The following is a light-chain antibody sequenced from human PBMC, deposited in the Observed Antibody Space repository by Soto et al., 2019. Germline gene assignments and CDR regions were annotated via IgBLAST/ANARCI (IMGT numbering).Light chain of an antibody. CDR2: EVR. CDR3: ISYRGSDTSYV. Sequence: QCLLTQPDSVSGSPGQSITIACTGTISDIGSYNYVAWYQQFPGKTPKLIIYEVRNRPSGVSFRFSGSKYGNTASLTISGLQAEDEADYYCISYRGSDTSYVFGTGTKVTVL. V-gene: IGLV2-14*01. CDR1: ISDIGSYNY. J-gene: IGLJ1*01.